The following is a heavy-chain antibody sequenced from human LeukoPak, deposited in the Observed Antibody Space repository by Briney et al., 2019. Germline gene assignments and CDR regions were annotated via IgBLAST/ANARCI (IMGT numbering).Heavy chain of an antibody. CDR3: AKDLTGATRGYAFDI. CDR2: IFYVGSNK. D-gene: IGHD1-26*01. CDR1: GFTFSSYG. V-gene: IGHV3-30*18. J-gene: IGHJ3*02. Sequence: GGSLRLSCAASGFTFSSYGIHWVRQAPGKGLEWVAVIFYVGSNKYYGASVKGRFTISRDNSKNTLYLQMNSLGAEDTAVYYCAKDLTGATRGYAFDIWGQGTMVTVSS.